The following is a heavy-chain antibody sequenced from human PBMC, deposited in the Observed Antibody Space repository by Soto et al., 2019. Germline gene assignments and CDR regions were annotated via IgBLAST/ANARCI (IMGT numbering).Heavy chain of an antibody. CDR3: ARHNIDYGDYGGGNWFDP. CDR2: IIPILGIA. CDR1: RGTFSSYT. Sequence: ASVKVSCKASRGTFSSYTISWVRQAPGQGLEWMGRIIPILGIANYAQKFQGRVTITADKSTSTAYMELSSVTAADTAVYYCARHNIDYGDYGGGNWFDPWGQGTLVTVSS. D-gene: IGHD4-17*01. J-gene: IGHJ5*02. V-gene: IGHV1-69*02.